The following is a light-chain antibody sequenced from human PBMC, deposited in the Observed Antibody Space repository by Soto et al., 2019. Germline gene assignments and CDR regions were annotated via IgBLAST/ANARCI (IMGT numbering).Light chain of an antibody. CDR1: QSISSY. CDR3: QQSYSTPWIT. V-gene: IGKV1-39*01. J-gene: IGKJ5*01. CDR2: AAS. Sequence: DIQMTQSPSSLSASVGDRVTITCRASQSISSYLNWYQQKPGKAPKLLIYAASSLQSGVPSMFSGSGSGTDFTLTISSLQPEDFATYYCQQSYSTPWITFGQGTRLEIK.